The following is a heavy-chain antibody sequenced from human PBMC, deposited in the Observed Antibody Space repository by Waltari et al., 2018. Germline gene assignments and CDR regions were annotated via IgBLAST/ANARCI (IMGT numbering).Heavy chain of an antibody. CDR3: ARVAPSSGYVRRYNWFDP. J-gene: IGHJ5*02. D-gene: IGHD5-12*01. CDR2: INHSGST. Sequence: QVQLQQWGAGLLKPSETLSLTCAVYGGSFSGYYWSWIRPPPGKGLEWIGEINHSGSTNYNPSLKSRVTISVDTSKNQFSLKLSSVTAADTAVYYCARVAPSSGYVRRYNWFDPWGQGTLVTVSS. CDR1: GGSFSGYY. V-gene: IGHV4-34*01.